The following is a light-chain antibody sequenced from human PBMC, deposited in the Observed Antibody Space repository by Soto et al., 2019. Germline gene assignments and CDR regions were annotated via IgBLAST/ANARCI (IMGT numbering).Light chain of an antibody. CDR1: QSLLHDNGFNF. Sequence: DLVMTQSPLFLSVTPGEPASISCRSSQSLLHDNGFNFLNWYLQKPGQSSQLLISLGSSLASGVPARFSCSASGRDFTLLISRVEAEDVGVFYCMQALETPLTFCGGTKVEIK. J-gene: IGKJ4*01. CDR3: MQALETPLT. V-gene: IGKV2-28*01. CDR2: LGS.